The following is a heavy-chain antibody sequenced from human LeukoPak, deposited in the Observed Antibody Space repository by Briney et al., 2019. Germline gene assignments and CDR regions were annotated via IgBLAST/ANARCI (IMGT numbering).Heavy chain of an antibody. D-gene: IGHD6-13*01. CDR2: IYENGGTT. J-gene: IGHJ4*02. V-gene: IGHV3-23*01. Sequence: GGSLRLSCVGSGFTFRSHAMSWVRQAPEKGLEFVSGIYENGGTTYYADSVKGRFTISRDNSKNTLYLQMASLRPEDTALYYCVKDTYSSSWAAFDYWGRGTLVTVSS. CDR3: VKDTYSSSWAAFDY. CDR1: GFTFRSHA.